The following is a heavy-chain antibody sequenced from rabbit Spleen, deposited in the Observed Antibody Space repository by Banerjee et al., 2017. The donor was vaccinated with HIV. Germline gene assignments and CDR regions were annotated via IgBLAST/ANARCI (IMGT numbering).Heavy chain of an antibody. CDR3: ARDTSSSFSSYGMDL. J-gene: IGHJ3*01. V-gene: IGHV1S45*01. D-gene: IGHD1-1*01. CDR2: IDTGSSGFT. Sequence: QEQLEESGGGLVQPEGSLTLTCTASGFSFSSSYYMCWVRQAPGKGLEWIACIDTGSSGFTYFATWAKGRFTCSKTSSTTVTLQVTRLTAADTATYFCARDTSSSFSSYGMDLWGQGTLVTVS. CDR1: GFSFSSSYY.